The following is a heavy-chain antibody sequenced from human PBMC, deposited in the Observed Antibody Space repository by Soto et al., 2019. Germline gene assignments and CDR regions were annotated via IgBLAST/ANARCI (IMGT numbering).Heavy chain of an antibody. CDR3: ATPSGGSGSYLPLGYYYYGMDV. CDR2: IIPIFGTA. D-gene: IGHD3-10*01. CDR1: GGTYSSYA. J-gene: IGHJ6*02. V-gene: IGHV1-69*13. Sequence: GASVKVSCEASGGTYSSYAISWVRQAPGQGLEWMGGIIPIFGTANYAQKFQGRVTITADESTSTAYMELSSLRSEDTAVYYCATPSGGSGSYLPLGYYYYGMDVWGQGTTVTVSS.